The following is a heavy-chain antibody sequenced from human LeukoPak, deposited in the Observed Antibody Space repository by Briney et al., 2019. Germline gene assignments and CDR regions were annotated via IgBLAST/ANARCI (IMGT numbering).Heavy chain of an antibody. J-gene: IGHJ4*02. CDR3: ARRAGGYSHPYDY. D-gene: IGHD4-23*01. V-gene: IGHV3-7*03. CDR2: IKQDGSEK. CDR1: GFTFSSYW. Sequence: GRSLRLSCAASGFTFSSYWMSWVRQAPGKGLEWVANIKQDGSEKYYVDSVKGRFTISRDNAKNSLYLQMNSLRAEDTAVYYCARRAGGYSHPYDYWGQGILVTVSS.